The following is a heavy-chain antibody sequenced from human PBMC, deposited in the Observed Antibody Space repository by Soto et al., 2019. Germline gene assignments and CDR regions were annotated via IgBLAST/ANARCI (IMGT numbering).Heavy chain of an antibody. CDR3: AVQSYSGSSWPMSYYYYGMDV. CDR2: IWYDGSNK. J-gene: IGHJ6*02. Sequence: GGSLRLSCAASGFTFSSYGMHWVRQAPGKGLEWVAVIWYDGSNKYYADSVKGRFTISRDNSKNTLYLQMNSLRAEDTAVYYCAVQSYSGSSWPMSYYYYGMDVWGQGTTVTVSS. D-gene: IGHD6-13*01. V-gene: IGHV3-33*01. CDR1: GFTFSSYG.